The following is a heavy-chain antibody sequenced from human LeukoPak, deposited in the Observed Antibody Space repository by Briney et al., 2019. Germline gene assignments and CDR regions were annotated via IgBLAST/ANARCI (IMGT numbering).Heavy chain of an antibody. D-gene: IGHD3-10*01. J-gene: IGHJ4*02. V-gene: IGHV4-59*08. CDR3: ARLWSSGTTPIDY. CDR2: IYYSGST. CDR1: GGSISSYY. Sequence: NPSETLSLTCTVSGGSISSYYWSWLRQPPGKGLEWIGYIYYSGSTNYNPSLKSRVTISVDTSKNQFSLKLNSVTAADTAVYYCARLWSSGTTPIDYWGQGTLVTVSS.